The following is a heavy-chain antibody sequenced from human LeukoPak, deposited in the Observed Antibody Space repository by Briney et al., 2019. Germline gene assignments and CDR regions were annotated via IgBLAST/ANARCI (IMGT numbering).Heavy chain of an antibody. J-gene: IGHJ6*02. Sequence: GGSLRHSCAASGFTFSSYAMHWVRQAPGKGLEWVAVISYDGSNKYYADSVKGRFTISRDNSKNTLYLQMNSLRAEDTAVYYCARASYYYDSSGYYSPVVLGSGMDVWGQGTTVTVSS. CDR2: ISYDGSNK. CDR3: ARASYYYDSSGYYSPVVLGSGMDV. V-gene: IGHV3-30*04. D-gene: IGHD3-22*01. CDR1: GFTFSSYA.